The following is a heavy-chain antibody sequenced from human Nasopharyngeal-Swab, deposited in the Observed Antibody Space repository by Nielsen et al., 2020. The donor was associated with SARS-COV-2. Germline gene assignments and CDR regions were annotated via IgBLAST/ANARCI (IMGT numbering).Heavy chain of an antibody. Sequence: SQTLSLTCAIPGDSVPSNNVGWNWIRQSPSRGLEWLARTYYGSKWYNHYAPSVKSRVTIKPDTSKNQFSLQMDSVTPEDSAVYYCARGFLQTGFDYWGQGTLVTVSS. D-gene: IGHD3-9*01. J-gene: IGHJ4*02. CDR3: ARGFLQTGFDY. V-gene: IGHV6-1*01. CDR1: GDSVPSNNVG. CDR2: TYYGSKWYN.